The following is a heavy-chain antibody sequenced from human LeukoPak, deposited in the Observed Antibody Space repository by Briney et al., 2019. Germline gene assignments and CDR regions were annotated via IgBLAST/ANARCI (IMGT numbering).Heavy chain of an antibody. CDR2: IIPIFGTA. J-gene: IGHJ4*02. CDR1: GGTFISYA. CDR3: ARALRSSSSSPFDY. D-gene: IGHD6-6*01. V-gene: IGHV1-69*13. Sequence: ASVKVSCKASGGTFISYAISWVRQAPGQGLEWMGGIIPIFGTANYAQRFQGRVTITADESTSTAYMELSSLRSEDTAVYYCARALRSSSSSPFDYWGQGTLVTVSS.